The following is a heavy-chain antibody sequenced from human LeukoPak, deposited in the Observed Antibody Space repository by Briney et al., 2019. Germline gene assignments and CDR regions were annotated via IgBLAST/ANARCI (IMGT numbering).Heavy chain of an antibody. J-gene: IGHJ3*02. CDR3: ASRGVVTGAFDI. D-gene: IGHD2-15*01. Sequence: PGGSLRLSCAASGFTFSNYWMHWVRQAPGKGLVWVSRINSDGSSTTYADSVKGRFTVSRDNAKHTLYLQMNSLRAEDTAVYYCASRGVVTGAFDIWGQGTMVTVSS. V-gene: IGHV3-74*01. CDR2: INSDGSST. CDR1: GFTFSNYW.